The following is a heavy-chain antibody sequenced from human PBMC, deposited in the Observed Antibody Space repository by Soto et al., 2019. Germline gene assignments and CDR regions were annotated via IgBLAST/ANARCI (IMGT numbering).Heavy chain of an antibody. V-gene: IGHV3-30-3*01. Sequence: GGSLRLSCAASGFTFSSYAMHWVRQAPGKGLEWVAVISYDGSNKYYADSVKGRFTISRDNSKNTLYLQMNSLRAEDTAVYYCARDQDAAAGTGGFDYWGQGTLVTVSS. CDR2: ISYDGSNK. CDR1: GFTFSSYA. CDR3: ARDQDAAAGTGGFDY. J-gene: IGHJ4*02. D-gene: IGHD6-13*01.